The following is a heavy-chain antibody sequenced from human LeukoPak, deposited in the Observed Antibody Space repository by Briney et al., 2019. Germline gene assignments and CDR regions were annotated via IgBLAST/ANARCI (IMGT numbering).Heavy chain of an antibody. V-gene: IGHV1-18*01. J-gene: IGHJ4*02. CDR3: ARSPSRYYYDSSGPDY. Sequence: ASVKVSCKASGYTFTSYGISWVRQAPGQGLEWMGWISAYNGNTNNAQKLQGRVTMTTDTSTSTAYMELRSLRSDDTAVYYCARSPSRYYYDSSGPDYWGQGTLVTVSS. CDR2: ISAYNGNT. D-gene: IGHD3-22*01. CDR1: GYTFTSYG.